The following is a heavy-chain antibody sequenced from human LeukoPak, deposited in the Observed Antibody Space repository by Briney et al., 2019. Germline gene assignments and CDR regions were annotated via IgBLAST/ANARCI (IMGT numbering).Heavy chain of an antibody. V-gene: IGHV3-66*02. J-gene: IGHJ6*03. CDR1: GFTVSSNY. CDR3: ARESRNYYYYYMDV. Sequence: GGSLRLSCAASGFTVSSNYVSWVRQAPGKGLEWVSVIYSGGSTYYADSVKGRFTISRDNSKNTLYLQMNSLRAEDTAVYYCARESRNYYYYYMDVWGKGTTVTVSS. CDR2: IYSGGST. D-gene: IGHD1-14*01.